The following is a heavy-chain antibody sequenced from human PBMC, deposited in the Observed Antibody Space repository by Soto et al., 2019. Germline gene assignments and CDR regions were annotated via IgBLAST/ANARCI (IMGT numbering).Heavy chain of an antibody. CDR2: SNPNSGGT. J-gene: IGHJ4*02. V-gene: IGHV1-2*02. D-gene: IGHD6-13*01. CDR1: GYPS. CDR3: ARADSSWRVGY. Sequence: GASVKVHCKASGYPSIHWVRRAPAQGLEWMGWSNPNSGGTNYAQKFQGRVTMPRDTSISTAYMELSRLRSDATAVYYCARADSSWRVGYWGQGTLVPVSS.